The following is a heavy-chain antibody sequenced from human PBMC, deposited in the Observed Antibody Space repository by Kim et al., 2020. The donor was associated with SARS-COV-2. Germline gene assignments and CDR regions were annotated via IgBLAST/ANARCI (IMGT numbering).Heavy chain of an antibody. V-gene: IGHV3-30*07. D-gene: IGHD2-2*01. J-gene: IGHJ4*02. Sequence: KGRFTMSVDNSKNTLYLQMNSLRAEDTAVYYCARDRRYCSSTSCYAEFGYWGQGTLVTVSS. CDR3: ARDRRYCSSTSCYAEFGY.